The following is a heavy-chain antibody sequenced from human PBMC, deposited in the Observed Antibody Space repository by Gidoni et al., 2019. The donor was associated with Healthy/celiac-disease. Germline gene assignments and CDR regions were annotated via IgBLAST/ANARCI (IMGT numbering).Heavy chain of an antibody. CDR1: GGTFSSYA. CDR2: IIPILGTA. Sequence: QVQLVQSGAEVKKPGSSVKVSCKASGGTFSSYAISWVRQAPGQGLEGMGGIIPILGTANDAQKFQGRGTITADESTSTAYMELSSLRSEDTAVYYCANTYDFWSGYYTYFQHWGQGTLVTVSS. D-gene: IGHD3-3*01. J-gene: IGHJ1*01. CDR3: ANTYDFWSGYYTYFQH. V-gene: IGHV1-69*01.